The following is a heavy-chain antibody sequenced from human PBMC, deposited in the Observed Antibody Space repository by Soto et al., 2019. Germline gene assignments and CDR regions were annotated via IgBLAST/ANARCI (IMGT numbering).Heavy chain of an antibody. D-gene: IGHD3-22*01. J-gene: IGHJ3*02. CDR2: IYWNDDK. V-gene: IGHV2-5*01. Sequence: QITLKESGPTLVKHTQTLTLTCTFSGFSLSNSGVGVGWIRQPPGQALEWLALIYWNDDKRYSPSLKSRLTITKETSKNQVILTMTNMDPVDTATYYCAHTVVVSTYDAFDIWGQGKMVTVSS. CDR3: AHTVVVSTYDAFDI. CDR1: GFSLSNSGVG.